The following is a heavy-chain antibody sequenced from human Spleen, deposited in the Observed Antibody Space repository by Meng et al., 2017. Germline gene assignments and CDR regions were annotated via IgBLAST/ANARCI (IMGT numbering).Heavy chain of an antibody. CDR1: GGSFSDYF. J-gene: IGHJ4*02. CDR2: NNHSGST. D-gene: IGHD5-24*01. Sequence: QVDLQKWGAGLWKPSGILSMPFVVSGGSFSDYFWSCIRQRPGKWLEWIGENNHSGSTNYTPSLESRATISVDTSQTNLSLKLSSVTAADSAVYYCARGPTKMANDFDYWGQGTLVTVSS. V-gene: IGHV4-34*01. CDR3: ARGPTKMANDFDY.